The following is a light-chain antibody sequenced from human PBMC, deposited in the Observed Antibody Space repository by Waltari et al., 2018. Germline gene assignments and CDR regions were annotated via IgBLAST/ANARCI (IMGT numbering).Light chain of an antibody. CDR2: QDS. CDR3: QAWDSSTVV. J-gene: IGLJ2*01. CDR1: KLGDKY. Sequence: SYELTQPPSVSVSPGQTASITSSGDKLGDKYGCWYQQKPGQSPVVVIYQDSKRPSGIPERFSGSNSGNTATLTISGTQAMDEADYYCQAWDSSTVVFGGGTKLTVL. V-gene: IGLV3-1*01.